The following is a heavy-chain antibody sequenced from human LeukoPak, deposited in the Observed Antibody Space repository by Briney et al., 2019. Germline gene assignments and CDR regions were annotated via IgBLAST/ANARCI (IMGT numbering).Heavy chain of an antibody. CDR2: IKQDGSEK. Sequence: GGSLRLSCAASGFTFSSYWMSWVRQAPGKGLEWVANIKQDGSEKYYVDSVKGRFTISRDNAKNSLYLQMNGLRAEDTAVYYCARDLEGHICYFDYWGQGTLVTVSS. V-gene: IGHV3-7*01. CDR3: ARDLEGHICYFDY. D-gene: IGHD2-21*01. J-gene: IGHJ4*02. CDR1: GFTFSSYW.